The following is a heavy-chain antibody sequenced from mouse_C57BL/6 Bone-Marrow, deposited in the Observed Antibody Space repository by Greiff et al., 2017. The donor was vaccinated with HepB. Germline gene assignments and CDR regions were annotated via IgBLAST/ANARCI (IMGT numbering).Heavy chain of an antibody. CDR3: ASGFITTVVEDAMDY. CDR1: GYTFTGYW. Sequence: VQVVESGAELMKPGASVKLSCKATGYTFTGYWIEWVKQRPGHGLEWIGEILPGSGSTNYNEKFKGKATFTADTSSNTAYMQLSSLTTEDSAIYYCASGFITTVVEDAMDYWGQGTSVTVSS. V-gene: IGHV1-9*01. J-gene: IGHJ4*01. D-gene: IGHD1-1*01. CDR2: ILPGSGST.